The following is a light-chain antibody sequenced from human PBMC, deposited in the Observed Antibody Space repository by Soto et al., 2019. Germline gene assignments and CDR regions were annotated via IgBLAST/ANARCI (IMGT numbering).Light chain of an antibody. CDR1: QTIRSW. CDR3: QRYDSYSSAT. Sequence: IQITQAPSSLSGLEPDRLSITCRASQTIRSWLAWYQQKPGKAPKLLIYMASTLKSGVPSRFRGSGSGTEFTLTLSILKPEHFAFAVCQRYDSYSSATFGQGTKVDIK. V-gene: IGKV1-5*03. J-gene: IGKJ1*01. CDR2: MAS.